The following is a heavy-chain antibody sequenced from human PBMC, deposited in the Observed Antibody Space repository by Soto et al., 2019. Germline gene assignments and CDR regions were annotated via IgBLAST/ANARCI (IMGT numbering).Heavy chain of an antibody. CDR2: IIPIFGTA. Sequence: ASVKVSCKASGGTFSSYAISWVRQAPGQGLEWMGGIIPIFGTANYAQKFQGRVTITADESTGTAYMELSSLRTEDTAVYYCARGNVVVPAATGPFWAFDIWGQGTMVTVSS. V-gene: IGHV1-69*13. D-gene: IGHD2-2*01. CDR3: ARGNVVVPAATGPFWAFDI. CDR1: GGTFSSYA. J-gene: IGHJ3*02.